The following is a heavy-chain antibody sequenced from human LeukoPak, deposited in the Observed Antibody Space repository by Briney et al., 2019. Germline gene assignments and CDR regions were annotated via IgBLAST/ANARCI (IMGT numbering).Heavy chain of an antibody. V-gene: IGHV4-39*07. CDR2: INHSGST. D-gene: IGHD6-13*01. CDR1: GGSISSSSYF. J-gene: IGHJ4*02. CDR3: ARLRIAAAVPDY. Sequence: PSETLSLTCTVSGGSISSSSYFWSWIRQPPGKGLEWIGEINHSGSTNYNPSLKSRVTISVDTSKNQFSLKLSSVTAADTAVYYCARLRIAAAVPDYWGQGTLVTVSS.